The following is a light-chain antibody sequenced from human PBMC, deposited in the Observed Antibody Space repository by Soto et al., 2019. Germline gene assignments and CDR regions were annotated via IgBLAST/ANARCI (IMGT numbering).Light chain of an antibody. V-gene: IGLV3-21*02. CDR3: HVWDSSSDHVV. CDR1: DIGDKS. Sequence: SYELTQPPSVSLAPGQTARITCGGNDIGDKSVHWYQQKPGQAPVLVVYEDSDRPSGIPERFSGSNSGNTATLTISRVEAGDEADYYCHVWDSSSDHVVFGGGTKVTVL. J-gene: IGLJ2*01. CDR2: EDS.